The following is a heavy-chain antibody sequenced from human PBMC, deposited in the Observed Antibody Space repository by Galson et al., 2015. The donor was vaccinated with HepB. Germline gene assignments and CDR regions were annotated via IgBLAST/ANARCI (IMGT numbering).Heavy chain of an antibody. V-gene: IGHV1-3*01. CDR3: ARGGLARYSSRWSDY. Sequence: SVKVSCKASGYTFTSYAMHWVRQAPGQRLEWMGWINAGNGNTKYSQKSQGRVTITRDTSASTAYMELSSLRSEDTAVYYCARGGLARYSSRWSDYWGQGTLVTVSS. CDR1: GYTFTSYA. D-gene: IGHD6-13*01. CDR2: INAGNGNT. J-gene: IGHJ4*02.